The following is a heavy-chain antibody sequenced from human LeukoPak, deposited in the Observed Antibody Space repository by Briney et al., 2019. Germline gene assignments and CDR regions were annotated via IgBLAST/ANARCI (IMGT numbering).Heavy chain of an antibody. V-gene: IGHV4-39*01. J-gene: IGHJ4*02. Sequence: SETLSLTCTVSGGSISSSSYYWGWIRPPPGQGLEWIGSIYYGGYTYYNPSVESRVTISVDTSKNQFSLKLSSVTAADTAVYYCAKHYMGSYDNRGLDYWGQGTLVTVSS. CDR2: IYYGGYT. D-gene: IGHD3-10*01. CDR3: AKHYMGSYDNRGLDY. CDR1: GGSISSSSYY.